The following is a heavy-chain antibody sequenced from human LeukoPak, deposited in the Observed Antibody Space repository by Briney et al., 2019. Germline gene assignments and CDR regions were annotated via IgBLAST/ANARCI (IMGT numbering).Heavy chain of an antibody. CDR3: ARPLDFGWFPGAFDI. Sequence: SETLSLTRAVYGGSFSGYYWSWIRQPPGKGLEWIGEINHSGSTNYNPSLTSRVTISVDTSKNQFSLKLSSVTAADTAVYYCARPLDFGWFPGAFDIWGQGTMVTVSS. CDR1: GGSFSGYY. J-gene: IGHJ3*02. V-gene: IGHV4-34*01. D-gene: IGHD3-9*01. CDR2: INHSGST.